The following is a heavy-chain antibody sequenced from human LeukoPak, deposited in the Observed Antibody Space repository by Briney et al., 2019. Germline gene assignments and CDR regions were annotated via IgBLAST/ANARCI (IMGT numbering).Heavy chain of an antibody. CDR3: AREEHKNWKIDY. Sequence: GRSLRLSCAASGFTFSSYGMHWVRQAPGKGLEWVAIIWYDGGNIDYTDSVKGRFTISRDNSKNTLYLQMNSLRAEDTAVYYCAREEHKNWKIDYWGQGTLVTVSS. D-gene: IGHD1-1*01. J-gene: IGHJ4*02. CDR2: IWYDGGNI. V-gene: IGHV3-33*01. CDR1: GFTFSSYG.